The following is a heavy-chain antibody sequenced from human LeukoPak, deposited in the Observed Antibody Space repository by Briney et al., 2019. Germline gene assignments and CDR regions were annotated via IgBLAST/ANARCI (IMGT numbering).Heavy chain of an antibody. V-gene: IGHV1-2*02. Sequence: ASVKVFCKASGYTFTGYYMHWVRQAPGQGLEWMGWINPNSGGTNYAQKFQGRVTMTRETSISTAYMELSRLRSDDTAVYYCARRGYYDSSGQLDYWGQGTLVTVSS. CDR3: ARRGYYDSSGQLDY. CDR1: GYTFTGYY. J-gene: IGHJ4*02. D-gene: IGHD3-22*01. CDR2: INPNSGGT.